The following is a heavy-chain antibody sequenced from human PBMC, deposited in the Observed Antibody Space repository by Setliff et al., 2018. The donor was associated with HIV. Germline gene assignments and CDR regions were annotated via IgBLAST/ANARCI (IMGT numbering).Heavy chain of an antibody. V-gene: IGHV5-51*01. D-gene: IGHD4-17*01. CDR2: IYPGDSDT. CDR1: GYNFTNFW. CDR3: ARVTVETHPFDS. Sequence: RGESLKISCKASGYNFTNFWIGWVRQMPGKRLEWIGIIYPGDSDTRNNPSFQGKVTISADKSITTAYLQWSSLKASDTALYSCARVTVETHPFDSWGQGTQVTVSS. J-gene: IGHJ4*02.